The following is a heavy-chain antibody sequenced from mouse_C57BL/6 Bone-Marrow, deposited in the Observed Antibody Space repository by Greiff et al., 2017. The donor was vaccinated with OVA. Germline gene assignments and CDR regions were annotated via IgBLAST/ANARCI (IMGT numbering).Heavy chain of an antibody. D-gene: IGHD2-3*01. J-gene: IGHJ4*01. V-gene: IGHV1-64*01. CDR1: GYTFTSYW. CDR2: IHPNSGST. CDR3: ARRLLRWAMDY. Sequence: QVQLQQPGAELVKPGASVKLSCKASGYTFTSYWMHWVKQRPGQGLEWIGMIHPNSGSTNYNEKFKSKATLTVGKSSSTAYMQLSSLTSEDSAVYYCARRLLRWAMDYWGQGTSVTVSS.